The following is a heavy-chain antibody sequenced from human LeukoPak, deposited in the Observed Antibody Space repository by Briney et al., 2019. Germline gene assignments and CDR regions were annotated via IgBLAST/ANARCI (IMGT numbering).Heavy chain of an antibody. Sequence: GGSLRLSCAASGFTFSNAWMSWVRQAPGKGLEWVGRIKSKTDGGTTDYAAPVKGRFTISRDDSKNTLYLQMNSLKTEDTAVYYCTTFYCSGGSCYEVQNYWGQGTLVTVSS. CDR2: IKSKTDGGTT. V-gene: IGHV3-15*01. D-gene: IGHD2-15*01. J-gene: IGHJ4*02. CDR1: GFTFSNAW. CDR3: TTFYCSGGSCYEVQNY.